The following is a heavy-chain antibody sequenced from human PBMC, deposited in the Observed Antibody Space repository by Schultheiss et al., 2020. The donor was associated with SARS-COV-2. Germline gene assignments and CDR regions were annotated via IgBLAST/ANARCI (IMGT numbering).Heavy chain of an antibody. CDR3: ARDPSWGDVVVPAAMQGMDV. CDR2: ISGSGGST. V-gene: IGHV3-23*01. Sequence: GSLRLSCAASEFTFSTYSMNWVRQAPGKGLEWVSAISGSGGSTYYADSVKGRFTISRDNSNSILYLQMSSLRVEDTAVYYCARDPSWGDVVVPAAMQGMDVWGQGTTVTVSS. CDR1: EFTFSTYS. J-gene: IGHJ6*02. D-gene: IGHD2-2*01.